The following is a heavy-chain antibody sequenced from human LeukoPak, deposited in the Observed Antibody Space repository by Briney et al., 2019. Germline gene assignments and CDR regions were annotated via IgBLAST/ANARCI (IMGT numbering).Heavy chain of an antibody. V-gene: IGHV3-30*02. CDR3: AKDRGRGYSYGYADY. J-gene: IGHJ4*02. D-gene: IGHD5-18*01. CDR1: GFTFSSYG. CDR2: IRYDGSNK. Sequence: GGSLRLSCAASGFTFSSYGMHWVHQAPGKGLEWVAFIRYDGSNKYYADSVKGRFTIPRDNSKNTLYLQMNSLRAEDTAVYYCAKDRGRGYSYGYADYWGQGTLVTVSS.